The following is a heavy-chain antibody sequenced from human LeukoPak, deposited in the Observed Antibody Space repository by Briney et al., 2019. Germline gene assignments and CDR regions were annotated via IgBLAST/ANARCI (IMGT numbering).Heavy chain of an antibody. J-gene: IGHJ4*02. CDR1: GGSISSYY. CDR3: AVRAGSYSNFDY. Sequence: SETLSLTCTVSGGSISSYYWSWIRRPPGKGLEWIGYIYYSGSTNYNPSLKSRVTISVDTSKNQFSLKLSSVTAADTAVYYCAVRAGSYSNFDYWGQGTLVTVSS. V-gene: IGHV4-59*01. D-gene: IGHD1-26*01. CDR2: IYYSGST.